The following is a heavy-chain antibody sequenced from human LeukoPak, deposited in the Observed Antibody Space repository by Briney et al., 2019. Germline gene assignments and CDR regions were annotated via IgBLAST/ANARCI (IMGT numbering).Heavy chain of an antibody. V-gene: IGHV3-21*01. CDR1: GFTFTNYV. CDR3: ARGWGSGSYYNPYYYYGMDV. D-gene: IGHD3-10*01. J-gene: IGHJ6*02. CDR2: ITISSDYM. Sequence: GESLRLSCAASGFTFTNYVMNWVRHAPGKGLEGVSSITISSDYMHYADSVKGRFTISRDNAKNSLYLQMNSLRAEDTAVYYCARGWGSGSYYNPYYYYGMDVWGQGTTVTVSS.